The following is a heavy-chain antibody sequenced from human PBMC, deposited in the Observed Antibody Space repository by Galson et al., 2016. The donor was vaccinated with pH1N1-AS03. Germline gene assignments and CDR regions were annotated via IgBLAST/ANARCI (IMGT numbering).Heavy chain of an antibody. CDR2: SNHRGST. Sequence: TLSLTCAVYGGSLSGYYWTWIRQPLGKGLRWIGESNHRGSTRGITTYNPSLKSRVTISVDTSKNQFSLRLNSVTAADTAVYFCARGNDYGSGTFYRSFGMDVWGQGTTVAVSS. CDR1: GGSLSGYY. J-gene: IGHJ6*02. V-gene: IGHV4-34*01. D-gene: IGHD3-10*01. CDR3: ARGNDYGSGTFYRSFGMDV.